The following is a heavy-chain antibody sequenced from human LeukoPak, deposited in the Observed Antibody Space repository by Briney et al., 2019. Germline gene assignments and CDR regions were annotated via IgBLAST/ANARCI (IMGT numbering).Heavy chain of an antibody. CDR1: GGSISSYY. V-gene: IGHV4-59*08. CDR2: IYYSGST. J-gene: IGHJ5*02. CDR3: ARHPYGDPPLWFDP. D-gene: IGHD4-17*01. Sequence: SETLSLTCTVSGGSISSYYWSWIRQPPGKGLEWIGYIYYSGSTNYNPSLKSRVTISVDTSKNQFSLKLSSVTAADTAVYYRARHPYGDPPLWFDPWGQGTLVTVSS.